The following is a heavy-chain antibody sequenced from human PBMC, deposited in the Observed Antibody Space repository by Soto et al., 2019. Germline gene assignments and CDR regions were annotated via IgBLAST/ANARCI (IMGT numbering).Heavy chain of an antibody. V-gene: IGHV1-8*01. CDR1: GYPFTSYD. CDR2: MNPNSGNT. Sequence: ASLKVSCKSSGYPFTSYDINWVRQATGQGLEWMGWMNPNSGNTGYAQKFQGRVTMTRNTSISTAYMELSSLRSEDTAVYYCARGGGIAAEYYGMDVWGQGTTVTVSS. J-gene: IGHJ6*02. D-gene: IGHD6-13*01. CDR3: ARGGGIAAEYYGMDV.